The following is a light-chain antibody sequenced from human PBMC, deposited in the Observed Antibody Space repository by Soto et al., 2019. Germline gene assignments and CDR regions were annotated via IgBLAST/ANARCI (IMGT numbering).Light chain of an antibody. J-gene: IGLJ3*02. CDR2: EVS. CDR3: SLYSSSSTWV. V-gene: IGLV2-18*01. CDR1: STDVGIYNR. Sequence: QSVLTQPPSVSGSPGQSVTISCTGSSTDVGIYNRVSWYHQTPGTAPKLMIYEVSNRPSGVPDRFSGSKSGNTASLTISGLQAEDEGDYYCSLYSSSSTWVFGGGTKVTVL.